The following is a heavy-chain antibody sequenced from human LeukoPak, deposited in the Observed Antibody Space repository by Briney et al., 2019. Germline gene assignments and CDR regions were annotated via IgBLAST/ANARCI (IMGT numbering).Heavy chain of an antibody. Sequence: GGSLRLSGAASGFTFSSYSMNWVRQAPGKWLEWVSSISSSSSYIYYAESVKGRFTISRDNAKNSLYLQMNSLRAEDTAVYYYARDGGLRAARDNTVTTSYYYYGMDVWGQGTTVTVSS. D-gene: IGHD4-17*01. V-gene: IGHV3-21*01. CDR3: ARDGGLRAARDNTVTTSYYYYGMDV. CDR2: ISSSSSYI. J-gene: IGHJ6*02. CDR1: GFTFSSYS.